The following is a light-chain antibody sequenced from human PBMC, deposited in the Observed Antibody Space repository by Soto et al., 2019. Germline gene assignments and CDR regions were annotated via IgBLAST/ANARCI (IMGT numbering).Light chain of an antibody. Sequence: DIQMTQSPSTLSASVGDRVTITCRASQSISSWLAWYQQKPGKPPELLIYDASSLESGVPSRFSGSGSGTAFTLTISSLQPDDFATYDCQQYNSYPWTFGQGTKVEIK. V-gene: IGKV1-5*01. J-gene: IGKJ1*01. CDR2: DAS. CDR3: QQYNSYPWT. CDR1: QSISSW.